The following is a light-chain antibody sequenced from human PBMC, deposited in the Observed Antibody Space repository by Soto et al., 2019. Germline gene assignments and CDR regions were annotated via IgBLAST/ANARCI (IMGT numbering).Light chain of an antibody. CDR2: EAS. Sequence: EIVLTQSPSTLSLSPGERATLSCRASQSVSSYLAWYQQKPGQAPRLLIYEASNSDTGIPARFSGSGSGTDVTLTISSLEPEDFAVYYCQQRSNWPTFGPGTKVDIK. CDR3: QQRSNWPT. J-gene: IGKJ3*01. V-gene: IGKV3-11*01. CDR1: QSVSSY.